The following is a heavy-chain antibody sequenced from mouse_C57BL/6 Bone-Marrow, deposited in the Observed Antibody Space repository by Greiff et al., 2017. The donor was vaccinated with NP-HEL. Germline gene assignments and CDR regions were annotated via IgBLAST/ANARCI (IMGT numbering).Heavy chain of an antibody. CDR2: INYDGSST. CDR3: ARDTYGSSYYYAMDY. CDR1: GFTFSDYY. Sequence: EVKLVESEGGLVQPGSSMKLSCTASGFTFSDYYMAWVRQVPEKGLEWVANINYDGSSTYYLDSLKSRFIISRDNAKNILYLQMSSLKSEDTATYYCARDTYGSSYYYAMDYWGQGTSVTVSS. V-gene: IGHV5-16*01. D-gene: IGHD1-1*01. J-gene: IGHJ4*01.